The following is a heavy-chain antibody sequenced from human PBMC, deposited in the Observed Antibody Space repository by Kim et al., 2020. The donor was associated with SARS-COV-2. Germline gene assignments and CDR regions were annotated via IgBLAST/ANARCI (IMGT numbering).Heavy chain of an antibody. Sequence: GGSLRLSCAASGFTFSSYSMNWVRQAPGKGLEWVSSISSSSSYIYYADSVKGRFTISRDNAKNSLYLQMNSLRAEDTAVYYCARRVITMIEGRFDPWGQGTLVTVSS. J-gene: IGHJ5*02. D-gene: IGHD3-22*01. CDR1: GFTFSSYS. V-gene: IGHV3-21*01. CDR2: ISSSSSYI. CDR3: ARRVITMIEGRFDP.